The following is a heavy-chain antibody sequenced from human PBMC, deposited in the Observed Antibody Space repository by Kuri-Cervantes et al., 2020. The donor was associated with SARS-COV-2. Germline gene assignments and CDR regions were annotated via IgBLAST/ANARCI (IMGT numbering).Heavy chain of an antibody. CDR1: GFTFDDYA. V-gene: IGHV3-9*03. CDR3: AKGGYNWNYDAFDI. D-gene: IGHD1-7*01. J-gene: IGHJ3*02. Sequence: SLKISCAASGFTFDDYAMHWVRQAPGKGLEWASGISWNSGSIGYADSVKGRFTISRDNAKNSLYLQMNSLRAKDMALYYCAKGGYNWNYDAFDIWGQGTMVTVSS. CDR2: ISWNSGSI.